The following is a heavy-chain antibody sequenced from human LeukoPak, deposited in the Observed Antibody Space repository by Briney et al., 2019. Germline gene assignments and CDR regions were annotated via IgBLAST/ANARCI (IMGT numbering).Heavy chain of an antibody. D-gene: IGHD3-22*01. CDR2: MNPNTGAT. J-gene: IGHJ4*02. V-gene: IGHV1-8*01. CDR3: GRLSETPVYYYSSGYYYLDS. CDR1: GYTFISHD. Sequence: ASVKVSCKASGYTFISHDINWVRQATGQRLEWMGWMNPNTGATGYAQNFQGRVTMTRDTSISTAYMELNSLRSEDTAVYYCGRLSETPVYYYSSGYYYLDSWGQGTLVTVSS.